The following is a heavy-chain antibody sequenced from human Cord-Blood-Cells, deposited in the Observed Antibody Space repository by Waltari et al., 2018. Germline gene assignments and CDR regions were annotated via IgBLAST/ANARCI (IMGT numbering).Heavy chain of an antibody. CDR2: INHSGST. J-gene: IGHJ5*02. Sequence: AGLLKPSETLSLTCAVYGGSFSGYYWSWIRQPPGKGLEWIGEINHSGSTNYNPSLKSRVTISVDTSKNQFSLKLSSVTAADTAVYYCARGDYDFWSGYRWFDPWGQGTLVTVSS. CDR1: GGSFSGYY. D-gene: IGHD3-3*01. CDR3: ARGDYDFWSGYRWFDP. V-gene: IGHV4-34*01.